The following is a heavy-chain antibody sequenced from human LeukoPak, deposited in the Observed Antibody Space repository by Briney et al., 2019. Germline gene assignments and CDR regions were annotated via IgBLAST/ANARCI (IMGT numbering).Heavy chain of an antibody. J-gene: IGHJ4*02. Sequence: GSLRLSCAASGFTFSSYAMSWVRQAPGKGLEWVSAISGSGGSTYYADSVKGRFTISRDNSKNTLYLQMSSLRAEDTAVYYCAKDWGGYCSSTSCYTFDYWGQGTLVTVSS. CDR2: ISGSGGST. D-gene: IGHD2-2*02. CDR1: GFTFSSYA. CDR3: AKDWGGYCSSTSCYTFDY. V-gene: IGHV3-23*01.